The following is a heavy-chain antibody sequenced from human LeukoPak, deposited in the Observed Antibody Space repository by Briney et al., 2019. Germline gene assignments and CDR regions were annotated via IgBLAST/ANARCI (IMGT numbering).Heavy chain of an antibody. CDR2: IIPIFGKA. CDR1: GYTFTGYY. D-gene: IGHD4-11*01. J-gene: IGHJ6*03. Sequence: SVKVSCKASGYTFTGYYMHWVRQAPGQGLEWMGWIIPIFGKANYAQKFQGRATITADEPTSTAYMELSSLRSEDTAVYYCARCQDSNPDYYYYMDVWGKGTTVTVSS. V-gene: IGHV1-69*13. CDR3: ARCQDSNPDYYYYMDV.